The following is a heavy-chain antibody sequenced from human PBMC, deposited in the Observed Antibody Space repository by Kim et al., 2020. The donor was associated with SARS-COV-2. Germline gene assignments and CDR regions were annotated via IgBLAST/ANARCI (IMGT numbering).Heavy chain of an antibody. CDR2: SSSTT. J-gene: IGHJ4*02. CDR3: TTGGQGY. D-gene: IGHD5-12*01. Sequence: SSSTTYEVDSVKGRFSISRDNAKNSLYLQMNSLRAEDTAVYYCTTGGQGYWGQGTLVTVSS. V-gene: IGHV3-48*01.